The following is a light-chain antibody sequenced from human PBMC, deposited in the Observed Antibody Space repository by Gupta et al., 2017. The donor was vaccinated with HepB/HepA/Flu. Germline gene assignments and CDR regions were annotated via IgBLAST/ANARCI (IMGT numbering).Light chain of an antibody. Sequence: EIVLTQSPATLSLSPGERATLSCRASQSVARYLAWYQQKPGLAPRLLIYDAFKRATGIPARFSGSGSGTDFILTIVSLEPEDFGVYFCQHYSSWPLTFGGGTKLEIK. CDR3: QHYSSWPLT. V-gene: IGKV3-11*01. CDR2: DAF. CDR1: QSVARY. J-gene: IGKJ4*01.